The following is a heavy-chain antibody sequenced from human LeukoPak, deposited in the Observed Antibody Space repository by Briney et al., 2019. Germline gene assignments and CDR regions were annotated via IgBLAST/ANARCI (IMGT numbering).Heavy chain of an antibody. D-gene: IGHD1-26*01. V-gene: IGHV3-48*03. CDR2: ITSSASTI. J-gene: IGHJ4*02. Sequence: GGSLRLSCAASGFTFSSFEMNWVRQTPGKGLEWVSYITSSASTIYYAESVKGRFTISRDNAKNSLFLQMNSLRAEDTAVYYCARKVLSGSRYFDYWGQGALVTVSS. CDR3: ARKVLSGSRYFDY. CDR1: GFTFSSFE.